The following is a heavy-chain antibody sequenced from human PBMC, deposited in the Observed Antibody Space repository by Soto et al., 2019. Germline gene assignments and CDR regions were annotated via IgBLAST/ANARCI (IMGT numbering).Heavy chain of an antibody. V-gene: IGHV4-38-2*01. CDR1: GYSISSGYY. Sequence: SETLSLTCAVSGYSISSGYYWGWIRQPPGKGLEWIGSIYHSGSTYYNPSLKSRVTISVDTSKNQFSMKLSSVTAADTAVYYCARSGYYYYGMDVWGQGTTVTVSS. J-gene: IGHJ6*02. CDR2: IYHSGST. CDR3: ARSGYYYYGMDV. D-gene: IGHD3-10*01.